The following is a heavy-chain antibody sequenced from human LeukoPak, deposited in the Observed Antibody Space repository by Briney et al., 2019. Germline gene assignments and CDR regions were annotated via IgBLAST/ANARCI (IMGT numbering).Heavy chain of an antibody. CDR3: ARWHKRWLQFAYYFDY. Sequence: GESLKISCKGSGYSFTSYWIGWVRQMPGKGLEWMGIIYPGDSGTRYSPSFQGQVTISADKSISTAYLQWSSLKASDTAMYYCARWHKRWLQFAYYFDYWGQGTLVTVSS. D-gene: IGHD5-24*01. CDR2: IYPGDSGT. J-gene: IGHJ4*02. CDR1: GYSFTSYW. V-gene: IGHV5-51*01.